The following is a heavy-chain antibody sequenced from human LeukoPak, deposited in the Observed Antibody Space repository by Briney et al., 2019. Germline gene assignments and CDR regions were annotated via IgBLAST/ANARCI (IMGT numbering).Heavy chain of an antibody. V-gene: IGHV3-23*01. D-gene: IGHD1-14*01. J-gene: IGHJ4*02. Sequence: GGSLRLSCAASGFTFSTYGMNWVRQAPGKGLEWVSAISAGGGNTYFADSVKGRFTISRDNSKNTLFLEMNSLRAEDTAVYYCAKEYSVRNQFDYWGQGTLVAVSS. CDR1: GFTFSTYG. CDR3: AKEYSVRNQFDY. CDR2: ISAGGGNT.